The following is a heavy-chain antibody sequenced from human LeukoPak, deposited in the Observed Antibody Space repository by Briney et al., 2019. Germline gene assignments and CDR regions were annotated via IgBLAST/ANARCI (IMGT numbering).Heavy chain of an antibody. V-gene: IGHV5-51*01. D-gene: IGHD3-22*01. CDR1: GNSFTSYW. Sequence: GESLKISCKASGNSFTSYWIAWVRQMPGKGLEWMGIIYPGDSDTRYSPSLQGQVTISADKSISTAYLQWSSLKASDTAMYYCARHFDSSGSISLHIWGQGTMVTVSS. J-gene: IGHJ3*02. CDR2: IYPGDSDT. CDR3: ARHFDSSGSISLHI.